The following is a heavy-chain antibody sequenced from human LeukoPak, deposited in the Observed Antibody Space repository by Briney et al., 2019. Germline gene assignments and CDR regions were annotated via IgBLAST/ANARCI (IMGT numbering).Heavy chain of an antibody. CDR1: GFTFSSYW. D-gene: IGHD5-18*01. Sequence: GGSLRLSCAASGFTFSSYWMSWVRQAPGKGLEWVANIKENGNQKYYVDSVKGRFTIYRDNAKNSLYLQMNSLRAEDTAVYYCARDRWGYSYGGDWGQGTLVTVSS. CDR3: ARDRWGYSYGGD. J-gene: IGHJ4*02. V-gene: IGHV3-7*01. CDR2: IKENGNQK.